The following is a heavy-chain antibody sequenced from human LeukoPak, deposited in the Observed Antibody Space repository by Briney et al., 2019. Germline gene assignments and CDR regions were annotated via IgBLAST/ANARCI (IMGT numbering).Heavy chain of an antibody. CDR2: MYYDGNS. V-gene: IGHV4-39*07. CDR1: GDCLDSNVHY. J-gene: IGHJ4*02. Sequence: SETLSLTCSVSGDCLDSNVHYWGWIRQPPEKGLQWIGHMYYDGNSYYNPSLKSRISISLDTSENQFSLRLTSVTAADTAIYYCARLSFGVVPTLNDWGQGTLVTVSS. CDR3: ARLSFGVVPTLND. D-gene: IGHD3-3*01.